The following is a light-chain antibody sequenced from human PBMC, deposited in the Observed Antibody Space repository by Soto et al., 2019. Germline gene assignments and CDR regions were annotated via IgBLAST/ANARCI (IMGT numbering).Light chain of an antibody. CDR2: AAS. V-gene: IGKV1-27*01. Sequence: DIQMTQSPTSLSAPVGDRVTITCQASQGIRNFVAWYQQKPGKAPKLLIYAASTLQSGVPSRFRGSGSGTDFTLTINSLQPEDVATYSCQKYSSVPVFGPGTKVEIK. J-gene: IGKJ3*01. CDR3: QKYSSVPV. CDR1: QGIRNF.